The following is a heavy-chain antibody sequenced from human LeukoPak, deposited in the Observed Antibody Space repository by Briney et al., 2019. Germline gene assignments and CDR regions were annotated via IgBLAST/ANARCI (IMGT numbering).Heavy chain of an antibody. CDR1: GFTFSSYS. V-gene: IGHV3-21*01. J-gene: IGHJ5*02. CDR2: ISSSSSYI. D-gene: IGHD6-13*01. Sequence: GGSLRLSCAASGFTFSSYSMNWVRQAPGKGLEWVSSISSSSSYIYYADSVKGRFTISRDNAKNSLYLQMNSLRAEDTAVYYCARGGRAGRPPSNWFDPWGQGTLVTVSS. CDR3: ARGGRAGRPPSNWFDP.